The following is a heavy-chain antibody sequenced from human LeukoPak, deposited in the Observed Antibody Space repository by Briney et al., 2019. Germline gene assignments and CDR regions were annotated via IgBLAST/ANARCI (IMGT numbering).Heavy chain of an antibody. CDR1: GGSFSGYY. J-gene: IGHJ4*02. CDR3: ARGTGIVGATAFDY. Sequence: SETLSLTCAVYGGSFSGYYWSWIRQPPGKGLEWIGEINHSGSTNYNLSLKSRVTISVDTSKNQFSLKLSSVTAADTAVYYCARGTGIVGATAFDYWGQGTLVTVSS. V-gene: IGHV4-34*01. CDR2: INHSGST. D-gene: IGHD1-26*01.